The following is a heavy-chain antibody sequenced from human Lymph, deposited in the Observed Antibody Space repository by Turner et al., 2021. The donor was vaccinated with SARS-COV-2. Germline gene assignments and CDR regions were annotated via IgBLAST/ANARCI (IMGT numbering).Heavy chain of an antibody. CDR1: GGSISSYY. D-gene: IGHD3-3*01. CDR3: ARAVGAFGVVTNFDY. J-gene: IGHJ4*02. CDR2: IYYSGST. Sequence: QVQLQESGPGLVQPSATLSITGTASGGSISSYYWSWIRQPPGTGLEWIGYIYYSGSTNYNPSLKSRVTISVDTSKNQFSLKLSSVTAADMAVYYCARAVGAFGVVTNFDYWGQGTLVTVSS. V-gene: IGHV4-59*01.